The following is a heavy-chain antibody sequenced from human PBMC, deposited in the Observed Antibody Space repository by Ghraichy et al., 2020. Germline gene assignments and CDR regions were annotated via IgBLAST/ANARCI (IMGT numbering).Heavy chain of an antibody. V-gene: IGHV3-74*01. Sequence: GGSLRLSCAASGFTFSSFWMHWVRQTPGKGLVWVSRINSGGSVTNYADSVKGRFTISRDNAKNTLYLQMNSLRAEDTALYYCARGTDTAMITYGFDWGQGTLVTVFS. CDR3: ARGTDTAMITYGFD. J-gene: IGHJ4*02. CDR1: GFTFSSFW. D-gene: IGHD5-18*01. CDR2: INSGGSVT.